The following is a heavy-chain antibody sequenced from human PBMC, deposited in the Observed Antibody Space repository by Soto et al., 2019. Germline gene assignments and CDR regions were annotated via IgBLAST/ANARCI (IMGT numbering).Heavy chain of an antibody. Sequence: SETLSLTCTVSGDSINNYYWSWIRQPPGKRLEWIGYIYYTGSTTYNPSLESRVTMSVDTSKNQFSLKLNSVNAADTAVYYCAKYRRTEAEGFTLDYWGRGTLVTVS. V-gene: IGHV4-59*01. J-gene: IGHJ4*02. CDR3: AKYRRTEAEGFTLDY. CDR1: GDSINNYY. CDR2: IYYTGST. D-gene: IGHD6-13*01.